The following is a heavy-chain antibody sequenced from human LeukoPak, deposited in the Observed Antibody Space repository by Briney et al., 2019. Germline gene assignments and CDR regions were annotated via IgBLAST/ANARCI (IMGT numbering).Heavy chain of an antibody. D-gene: IGHD2-15*01. Sequence: ASVKVSCKASGYTFTGYYMHWVRQAPGQGLEWMGWINPNSGGTNYAQKFQGRVTMTRDTSISTAYMELSRLRSDDTAVYYCARSRIADSDYYYYYMDVWGKGTTVTVSS. J-gene: IGHJ6*03. CDR1: GYTFTGYY. CDR2: INPNSGGT. V-gene: IGHV1-2*02. CDR3: ARSRIADSDYYYYYMDV.